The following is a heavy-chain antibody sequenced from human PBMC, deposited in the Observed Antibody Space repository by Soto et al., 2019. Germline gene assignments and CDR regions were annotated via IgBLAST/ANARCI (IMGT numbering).Heavy chain of an antibody. CDR2: IYRTGTT. V-gene: IGHV3-53*01. CDR3: AKDGRGSGSHYNSFGY. Sequence: EVQLVESGGGLIQPGGSLKLSCAASGFTVGNNYMSWVRQAPGKGLEWVSLIYRTGTTKYADSVKGRFTVSRDNAKNTLYLQMNSLRAADTAVYYCAKDGRGSGSHYNSFGYWGQGTLVTVSS. J-gene: IGHJ4*02. CDR1: GFTVGNNY. D-gene: IGHD3-10*01.